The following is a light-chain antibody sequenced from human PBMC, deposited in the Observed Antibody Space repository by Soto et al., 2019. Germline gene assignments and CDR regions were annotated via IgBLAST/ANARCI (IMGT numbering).Light chain of an antibody. CDR3: ATWDESLKVYV. CDR1: SSNIGSET. V-gene: IGLV1-44*01. CDR2: STD. Sequence: QSVLTQPPSASWTPGQGVTISCSGSSSNIGSETVDWYQHFPGTAPKLLIYSTDQRPSGVPDRFSGSESGTSASLAISGLQSEDEADYYCATWDESLKVYVFGTGTKLTV. J-gene: IGLJ1*01.